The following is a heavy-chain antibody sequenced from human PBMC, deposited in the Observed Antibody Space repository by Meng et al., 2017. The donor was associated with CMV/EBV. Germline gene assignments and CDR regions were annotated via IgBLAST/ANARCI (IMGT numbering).Heavy chain of an antibody. CDR2: IYPGGSRT. D-gene: IGHD1-1*01. CDR1: GYRFTNYW. V-gene: IGHV5-51*01. Sequence: GESLKISCQGSGYRFTNYWIGWVCQMPGKGLELMGIIYPGGSRTTYSPSFQGQVTISADKSINTAYLQWNSLKASDTAVYYCARLLGTGTPFDYWGQGTLVTVSS. J-gene: IGHJ4*02. CDR3: ARLLGTGTPFDY.